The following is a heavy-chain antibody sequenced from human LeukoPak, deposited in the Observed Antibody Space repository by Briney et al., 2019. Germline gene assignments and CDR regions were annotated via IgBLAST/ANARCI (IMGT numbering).Heavy chain of an antibody. CDR1: GSGFTFSEFW. CDR3: AREAYCGGPSCFAVNYMDV. J-gene: IGHJ6*03. V-gene: IGHV3-7*01. D-gene: IGHD2-2*01. Sequence: GGSLRLSCVASGSGFTFSEFWMGWVRQAPGERLEWVANIKGDGSETYYVDSVKGRFTISRDNVKNPVYLQMNSLTADDTSLYRCAREAYCGGPSCFAVNYMDVWGKGTTVTVSS. CDR2: IKGDGSET.